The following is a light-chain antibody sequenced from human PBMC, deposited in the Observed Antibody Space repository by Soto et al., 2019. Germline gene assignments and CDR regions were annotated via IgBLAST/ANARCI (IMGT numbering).Light chain of an antibody. CDR2: AAS. J-gene: IGKJ4*01. V-gene: IGKV1-12*01. CDR3: QQATSFPLT. Sequence: DIQMTQSPSSVSASVGDRVTITCRASQGISSCLAWYQQKPGKAPKLLLYAASSLQRGVPSRFSGRGSGTAFPLTISRVQPADVATYYCQQATSFPLTFGGGTKVEIK. CDR1: QGISSC.